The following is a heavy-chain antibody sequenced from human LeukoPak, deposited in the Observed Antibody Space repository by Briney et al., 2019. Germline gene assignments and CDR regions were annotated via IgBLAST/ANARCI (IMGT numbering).Heavy chain of an antibody. CDR2: IWYDGSNK. D-gene: IGHD1-26*01. V-gene: IGHV3-33*08. Sequence: SGGSLRLSCAASGFTFSSYAMSWVRQAPGKGLEWVAVIWYDGSNKYYADSVKGRFTISRDNSKNTLYLQMNSLRAEDTAVYYCAREYIVDKNYGMDVWGQGTTVTVSS. CDR3: AREYIVDKNYGMDV. CDR1: GFTFSSYA. J-gene: IGHJ6*02.